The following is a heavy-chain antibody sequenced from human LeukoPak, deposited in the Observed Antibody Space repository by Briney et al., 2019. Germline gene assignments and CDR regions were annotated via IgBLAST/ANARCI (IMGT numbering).Heavy chain of an antibody. D-gene: IGHD3-22*01. J-gene: IGHJ4*02. Sequence: SQTLSLTCAVSGGSISSGGYSWSWIRQPPGKGLEWIGYIYHSGSTYYNPSLKSRVTISVDRSKNQFSLKLSSVTAADTAVYYCASWVDYYDSSGYYYWDQGTLVTVSS. CDR3: ASWVDYYDSSGYYY. CDR2: IYHSGST. V-gene: IGHV4-30-2*01. CDR1: GGSISSGGYS.